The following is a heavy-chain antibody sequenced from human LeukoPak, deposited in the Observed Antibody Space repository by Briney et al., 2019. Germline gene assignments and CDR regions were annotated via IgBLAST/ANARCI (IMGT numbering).Heavy chain of an antibody. D-gene: IGHD3-3*01. V-gene: IGHV5-51*01. Sequence: GESLKISCKGSGYSFTSYWIGWVRQMPGKGLEWMGIIYPGDSDTRYSPSFQGQVTISADKSISTAYLQWSSLKASDTAMYYCARHYYDIWSGYYREYYFDYWGQGTLVTVSS. J-gene: IGHJ4*02. CDR2: IYPGDSDT. CDR1: GYSFTSYW. CDR3: ARHYYDIWSGYYREYYFDY.